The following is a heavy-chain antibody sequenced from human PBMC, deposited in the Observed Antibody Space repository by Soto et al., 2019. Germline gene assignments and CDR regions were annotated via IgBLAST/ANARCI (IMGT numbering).Heavy chain of an antibody. CDR2: INADNGNT. D-gene: IGHD3-22*01. V-gene: IGHV1-3*01. CDR3: ARELPYDSSAGGDY. Sequence: SVKVSCKASGYTFTSYAMHWVRQAPGQRLEWMGWINADNGNTNYAQKLQGRVTITTDTSTSTAYMELRSLRSDDTAVYYCARELPYDSSAGGDYWGQGTLVTVSS. J-gene: IGHJ4*02. CDR1: GYTFTSYA.